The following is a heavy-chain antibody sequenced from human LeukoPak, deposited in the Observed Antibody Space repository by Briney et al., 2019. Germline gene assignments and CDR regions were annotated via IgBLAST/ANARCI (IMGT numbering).Heavy chain of an antibody. J-gene: IGHJ4*02. CDR1: GGSVNSGSYY. CDR3: ARDNIAAAGTSVY. V-gene: IGHV4-61*01. D-gene: IGHD6-13*01. Sequence: SETLSLTCTVSGGSVNSGSYYWSWIRLPPGKGLEWIGYIYYNGIANYSPSLKSRVTISLDTPKNQFSLKLTSVTAADTAVYYCARDNIAAAGTSVYWGQGTLVTVSS. CDR2: IYYNGIA.